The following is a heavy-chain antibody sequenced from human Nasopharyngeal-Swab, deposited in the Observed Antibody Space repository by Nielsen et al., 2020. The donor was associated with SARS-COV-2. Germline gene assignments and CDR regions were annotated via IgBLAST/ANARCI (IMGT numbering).Heavy chain of an antibody. J-gene: IGHJ4*02. Sequence: ASVKVSCKVSGYTLTELSMHWVRQAPGKGLEWMGGFDPEDGETIYAQKFQGRVTMTEDTSTDTAYMELSSLRSEDTAAYYCATRPSLSLPQFQWELLFYWGQGTLVTVSS. CDR1: GYTLTELS. D-gene: IGHD1-26*01. CDR3: ATRPSLSLPQFQWELLFY. V-gene: IGHV1-24*01. CDR2: FDPEDGET.